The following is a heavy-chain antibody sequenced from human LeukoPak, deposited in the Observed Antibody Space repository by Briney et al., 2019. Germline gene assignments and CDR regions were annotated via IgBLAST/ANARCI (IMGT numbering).Heavy chain of an antibody. J-gene: IGHJ4*02. V-gene: IGHV4-38-2*02. Sequence: SETLSLTCTVSGYSISSGYYWGWIRQPPGKGLEWIGSIYHSGSTYYNPSLKSRVTISVDTSKNQFSLKLGSVTAADTAVYYCARGNSCDYWGQGTLVTVSS. CDR2: IYHSGST. CDR3: ARGNSCDY. D-gene: IGHD6-13*01. CDR1: GYSISSGYY.